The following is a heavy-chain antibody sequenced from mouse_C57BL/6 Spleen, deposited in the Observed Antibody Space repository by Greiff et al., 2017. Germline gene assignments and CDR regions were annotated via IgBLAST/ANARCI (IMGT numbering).Heavy chain of an antibody. CDR2: IYPGDGDT. V-gene: IGHV1-82*01. J-gene: IGHJ4*01. Sequence: VQLVESGPELVKPGASVKLSCKASGYAFSSSWMNWVKQRPGKGLEWIGRIYPGDGDTNYNGKFKGKATLTADKSSSTAYMQLSSLTSEDAAVYFCARGNWGGAMDYWGQGTSVTVSS. CDR1: GYAFSSSW. D-gene: IGHD4-1*01. CDR3: ARGNWGGAMDY.